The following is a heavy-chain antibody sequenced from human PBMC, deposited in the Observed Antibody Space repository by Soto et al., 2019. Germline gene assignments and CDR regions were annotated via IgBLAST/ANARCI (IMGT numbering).Heavy chain of an antibody. CDR1: GFTVSSHY. D-gene: IGHD3-10*01. V-gene: IGHV3-66*01. Sequence: EVQVVESGGGLVQPGGSLRLSCAASGFTVSSHYMTWVRQAPGKGLEWVSVIYSGGSTFYADSVKGRFTISRDNSKNTLYLQMNSLRAEDTAVYSCARGSFAMNTLGGVIVPLQDNWFEPWGQGTLVTVSS. CDR2: IYSGGST. J-gene: IGHJ5*02. CDR3: ARGSFAMNTLGGVIVPLQDNWFEP.